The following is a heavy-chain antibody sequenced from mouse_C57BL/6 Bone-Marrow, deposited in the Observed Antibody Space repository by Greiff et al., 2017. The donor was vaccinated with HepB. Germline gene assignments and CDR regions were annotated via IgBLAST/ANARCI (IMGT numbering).Heavy chain of an antibody. CDR3: ARGGGFAY. Sequence: QQSCKASGYTFTSYWMDWVKQRPGQGLEWIGNIYPSDSETHYNQKFKDKATLTVDKSSSTAYMQLSSLTSEDSAVYYCARGGGFAYWGQGTLVTVSA. CDR2: IYPSDSET. J-gene: IGHJ3*01. V-gene: IGHV1-61*01. CDR1: GYTFTSYW.